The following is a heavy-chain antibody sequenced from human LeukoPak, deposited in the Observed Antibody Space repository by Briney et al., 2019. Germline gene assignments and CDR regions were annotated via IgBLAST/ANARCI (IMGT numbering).Heavy chain of an antibody. Sequence: PEGSLRLSCAASGFTFSSYAMSSVRQAPGKGLEWVSAISGSGGSTYYADSVKGRFTISRDNSKNTLYLQMNSLRAEDTAVNYCAKAAIFVVVIPNWFDTWGQGTLVTVSS. J-gene: IGHJ5*02. CDR1: GFTFSSYA. D-gene: IGHD3-3*01. CDR3: AKAAIFVVVIPNWFDT. CDR2: ISGSGGST. V-gene: IGHV3-23*01.